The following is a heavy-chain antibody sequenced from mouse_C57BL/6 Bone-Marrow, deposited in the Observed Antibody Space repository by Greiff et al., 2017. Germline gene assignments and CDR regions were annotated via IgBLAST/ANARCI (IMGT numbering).Heavy chain of an antibody. CDR1: GYTFTSYT. Sequence: VQLQQSGAELARPGASVKMSCKASGYTFTSYTMHWVKQRPGQGLEWIGYINPSSGYTKYNQKFKDKATLTADKSSSTAYMQLGSLTSEDSAVYYCAITTVVAFDYWGQGTTLTVSS. J-gene: IGHJ2*01. CDR2: INPSSGYT. CDR3: AITTVVAFDY. D-gene: IGHD1-1*01. V-gene: IGHV1-4*01.